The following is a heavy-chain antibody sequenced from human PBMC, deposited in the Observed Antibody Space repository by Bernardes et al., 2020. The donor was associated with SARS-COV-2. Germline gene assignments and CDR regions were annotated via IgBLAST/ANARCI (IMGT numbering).Heavy chain of an antibody. V-gene: IGHV1-24*01. CDR2: FDPEDGET. Sequence: ASVKVSCKASGYTFSNFGISWVRQAPGQGLEWMGGFDPEDGETIYAQKFQGRVTMTEDTSTDTAYMELSSLRSEDTAVYYCATTSARYQLPYGGWFDPWGQGTLVTVSS. CDR1: GYTFSNFG. J-gene: IGHJ5*02. CDR3: ATTSARYQLPYGGWFDP. D-gene: IGHD2-2*01.